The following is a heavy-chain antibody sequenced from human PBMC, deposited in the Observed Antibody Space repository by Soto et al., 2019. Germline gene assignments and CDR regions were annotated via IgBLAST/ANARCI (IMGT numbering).Heavy chain of an antibody. CDR3: AKMGGRVVVTARCFDY. Sequence: EVQLLESGGGLVQPGGSLRLSCAASGFTFSSYAMSWVRQAPGKGLEWVSAISGSGGSTYYADSVKGRFTISRDNSKNTLYLQMNSLRAEDTAVYYCAKMGGRVVVTARCFDYWGQGTLVTVSS. CDR1: GFTFSSYA. J-gene: IGHJ4*02. CDR2: ISGSGGST. D-gene: IGHD2-21*02. V-gene: IGHV3-23*01.